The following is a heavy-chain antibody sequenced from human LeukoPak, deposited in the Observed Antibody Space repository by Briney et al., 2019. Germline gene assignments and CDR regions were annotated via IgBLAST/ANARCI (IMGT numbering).Heavy chain of an antibody. V-gene: IGHV4-59*01. CDR1: AGSISSYY. J-gene: IGHJ4*02. D-gene: IGHD6-13*01. CDR3: ARGYSSSWYPDY. Sequence: SETLSLTCTVSAGSISSYYWSWIRQPPGKGLEWIGYIYYSGSTNYNPSLKSRVTISVDTSKNQFSLKLSSVTAADTAVYYCARGYSSSWYPDYWGQGTLVTVSS. CDR2: IYYSGST.